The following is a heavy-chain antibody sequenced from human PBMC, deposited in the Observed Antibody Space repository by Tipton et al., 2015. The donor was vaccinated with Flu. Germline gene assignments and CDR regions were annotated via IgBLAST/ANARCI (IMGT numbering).Heavy chain of an antibody. CDR1: GGSFSGYY. Sequence: GLVKPSETLSLTCAVYGGSFSGYYWSWIRQPPGKGLEWIGEINHSGSTNYNPSLKSRVTMSVDTSKNQFSLKLSSVTAADTAVYYCANLRGATHDAFDIWGQGTMVTVSS. J-gene: IGHJ3*02. CDR3: ANLRGATHDAFDI. V-gene: IGHV4-34*01. CDR2: INHSGST. D-gene: IGHD1-26*01.